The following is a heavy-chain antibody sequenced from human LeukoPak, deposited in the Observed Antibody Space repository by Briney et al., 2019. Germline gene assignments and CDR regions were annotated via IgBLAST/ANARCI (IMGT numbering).Heavy chain of an antibody. Sequence: GRSLRLSCAASGFTFDDYAMHWVRQAPGKGLEWVSGISWNSGSIGYADSVKGRFTISRDNAKNSLYLQMNSLRAEDMALYYCARGHTAAGSTDYWGQGTLVTVSS. D-gene: IGHD6-13*01. CDR3: ARGHTAAGSTDY. CDR2: ISWNSGSI. CDR1: GFTFDDYA. J-gene: IGHJ4*02. V-gene: IGHV3-9*03.